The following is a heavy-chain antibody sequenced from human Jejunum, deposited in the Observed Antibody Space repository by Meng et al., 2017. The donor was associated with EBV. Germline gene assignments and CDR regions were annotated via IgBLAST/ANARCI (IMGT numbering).Heavy chain of an antibody. D-gene: IGHD2-8*02. CDR1: GVTCSSIS. CDR2: ISSGGTTI. Sequence: QVRQVEAGGVLAKPGGSLELSCEVSGVTCSSISMRYMGQAAGKALGWVSYISSGGTTIYYADSVKGRFTLSRDNGKNSLYLEINSLSADDTAMNYCASPPGGGTGGYWGQGTLVTVSS. CDR3: ASPPGGGTGGY. V-gene: IGHV3-11*01. J-gene: IGHJ4*02.